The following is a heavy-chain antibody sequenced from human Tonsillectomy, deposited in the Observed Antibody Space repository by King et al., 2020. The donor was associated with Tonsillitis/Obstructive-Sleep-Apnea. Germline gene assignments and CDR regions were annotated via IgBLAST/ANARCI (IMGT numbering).Heavy chain of an antibody. D-gene: IGHD6-13*01. Sequence: QLVQSGGGLVQPGGSLRLSCAASGFTFSSYAMSWVRQAPGKGLEWVSAISGSGCSTYYADSVKGRFTISRDNSKNTLYLQMNSLSTEDTAVYYCAKDKGSSWYEGDAFDIWGQGTMVTVSS. V-gene: IGHV3-23*04. CDR1: GFTFSSYA. J-gene: IGHJ3*02. CDR3: AKDKGSSWYEGDAFDI. CDR2: ISGSGCST.